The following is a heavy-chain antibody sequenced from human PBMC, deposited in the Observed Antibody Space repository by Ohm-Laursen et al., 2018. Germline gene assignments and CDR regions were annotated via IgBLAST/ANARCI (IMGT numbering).Heavy chain of an antibody. J-gene: IGHJ5*02. CDR3: ARGKPGGSYKGRWFDP. V-gene: IGHV4-34*01. Sequence: TLSLTWAVYGGSFSGYYWSWIRQPPGKGLEWIGEINHSGSTNYNPSLKSRVTISVDTPKNQFSLKLSSVTAADTAVYYCARGKPGGSYKGRWFDPWGQGTLVTVSS. CDR1: GGSFSGYY. D-gene: IGHD1-26*01. CDR2: INHSGST.